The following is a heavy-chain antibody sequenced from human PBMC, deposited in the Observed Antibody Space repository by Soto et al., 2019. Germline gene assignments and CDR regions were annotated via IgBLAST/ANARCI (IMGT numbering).Heavy chain of an antibody. CDR3: ARGQHPNYRMDV. J-gene: IGHJ6*02. Sequence: ASETLSLTCAVSGGSISSGGYSWSWIRQPPGKGLEWIGYIYHSGSTYYNPSLKSRVTISVDRSKTQFSLKLSSVTAADTAVYYCARGQHPNYRMDVWGQGTTVTVYS. CDR1: GGSISSGGYS. V-gene: IGHV4-30-2*01. D-gene: IGHD6-13*01. CDR2: IYHSGST.